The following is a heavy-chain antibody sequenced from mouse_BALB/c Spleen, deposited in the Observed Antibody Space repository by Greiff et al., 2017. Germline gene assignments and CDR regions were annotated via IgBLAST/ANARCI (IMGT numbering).Heavy chain of an antibody. D-gene: IGHD1-2*01. CDR1: GYTFTSYW. CDR2: IAPGSGST. CDR3: GRNERLQSSFAY. Sequence: DLVKPGASVKLSCKASGYTFTSYWINWIKQRPGQGLEWIGRIAPGSGSTYYNEMFKGKATLTVDTSSSTAYIQLSSLSSEDSAVYFCGRNERLQSSFAYWGQGTLVTVTA. J-gene: IGHJ3*01. V-gene: IGHV1S41*01.